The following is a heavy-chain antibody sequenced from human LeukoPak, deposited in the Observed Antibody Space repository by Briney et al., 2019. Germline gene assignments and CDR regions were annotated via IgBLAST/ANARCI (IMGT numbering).Heavy chain of an antibody. V-gene: IGHV3-23*01. CDR3: AKASLRFHSSSFDY. CDR2: ISGSGGST. Sequence: GGSLRLSCAASGFTFSSYAMSWVRQAPGKGLEWVSAISGSGGSTYYADSVKGRFTISRDNSKNTLYLQMNSLRAEDTAAYYCAKASLRFHSSSFDYWGQGTLVTVSS. D-gene: IGHD6-6*01. J-gene: IGHJ4*02. CDR1: GFTFSSYA.